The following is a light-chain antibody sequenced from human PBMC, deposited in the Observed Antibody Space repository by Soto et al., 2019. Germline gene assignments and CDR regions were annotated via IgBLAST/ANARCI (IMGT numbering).Light chain of an antibody. J-gene: IGLJ2*01. CDR3: AAWDDSLNGVV. CDR2: TNI. CDR1: SSNIERNT. V-gene: IGLV1-44*01. Sequence: QSVLTQPPSASGTPGKRSTFLCFESSSNIERNTESWYQQLPGTAPKLLIYTNIQRPSGVPDRFSGSKSGTSASLAISGLQSEDEADYYCAAWDDSLNGVVFGGGTKLT.